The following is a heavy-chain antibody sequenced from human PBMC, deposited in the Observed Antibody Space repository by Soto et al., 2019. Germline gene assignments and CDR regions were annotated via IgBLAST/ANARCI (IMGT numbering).Heavy chain of an antibody. V-gene: IGHV3-48*01. CDR2: ISSSSSTI. Sequence: EVQLVESGGGLVQPGGSLRLSCAASGFTFTTYSMTWVRQAPGKGLEWVSYISSSSSTIYYADSVKGRFTISRDNAKNSLYLQVNSLRAEDTAVYYCARVGYCSGGSCSHLWGQGTLVTVSS. CDR1: GFTFTTYS. J-gene: IGHJ5*02. D-gene: IGHD2-15*01. CDR3: ARVGYCSGGSCSHL.